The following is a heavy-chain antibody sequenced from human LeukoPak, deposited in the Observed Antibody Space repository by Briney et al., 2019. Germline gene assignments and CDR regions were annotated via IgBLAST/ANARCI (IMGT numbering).Heavy chain of an antibody. CDR3: AREVVERVWSGYYRISGFNWFDP. CDR1: GASFSSSTYY. Sequence: LSLTCTVSGASFSSSTYYWGWIRQAPGTGLEWVSYISSSGSTIYYADSVKGRFTISRDNAKNSLYLQMNSLRAEDTAVYYCAREVVERVWSGYYRISGFNWFDPWGQGTLVTVSS. J-gene: IGHJ5*02. D-gene: IGHD3-3*01. V-gene: IGHV3-11*01. CDR2: ISSSGSTI.